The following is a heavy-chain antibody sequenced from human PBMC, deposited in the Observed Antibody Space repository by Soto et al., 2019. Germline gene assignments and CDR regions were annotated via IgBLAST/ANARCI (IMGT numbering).Heavy chain of an antibody. Sequence: EVQLVESGGDLVQRGGSLRLSCVASGFTFSVYSMNWVRQAPGKGLEWFSYITSDTKTIKYADSVKGRFTLSRDNAKNSVYLQMNSLRDEDPAVYYCARSVEGHFDYWGQGTVVNVSS. CDR1: GFTFSVYS. CDR2: ITSDTKTI. D-gene: IGHD6-19*01. V-gene: IGHV3-48*02. J-gene: IGHJ4*02. CDR3: ARSVEGHFDY.